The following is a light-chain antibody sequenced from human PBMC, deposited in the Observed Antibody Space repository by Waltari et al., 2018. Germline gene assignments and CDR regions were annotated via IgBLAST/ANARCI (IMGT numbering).Light chain of an antibody. CDR1: SSDVGAYDY. CDR2: DVN. J-gene: IGLJ3*02. CDR3: CSFGGGYPVV. Sequence: QSALTQPRSVSGSPGQSVTISCTGTSSDVGAYDYVSWYQQDPGKAPKFRIYDVNKGPSGVPDRLSGSKAGNTASLTISGLQAEDEADYYCCSFGGGYPVVFGGGTTLTVL. V-gene: IGLV2-11*01.